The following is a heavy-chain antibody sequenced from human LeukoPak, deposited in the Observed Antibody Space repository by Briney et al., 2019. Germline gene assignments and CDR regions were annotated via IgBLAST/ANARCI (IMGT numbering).Heavy chain of an antibody. D-gene: IGHD4-17*01. J-gene: IGHJ4*02. V-gene: IGHV3-30*14. CDR3: ARVRFDGDYVHY. Sequence: PGGSLRLSCAASGFTFSSYAMHWVRQAPGKGLEWVAVISYDGSNKYYADSVKGRFTISRDNSKNTLYLQMNSLRAEDTAVYYCARVRFDGDYVHYWGQGTLVTVSS. CDR1: GFTFSSYA. CDR2: ISYDGSNK.